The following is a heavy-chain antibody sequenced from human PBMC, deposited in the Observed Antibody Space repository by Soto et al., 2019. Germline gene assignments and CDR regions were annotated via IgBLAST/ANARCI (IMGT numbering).Heavy chain of an antibody. CDR2: IYYSGST. CDR3: ARGGGGGWLQSWDAFDI. J-gene: IGHJ3*02. V-gene: IGHV4-61*01. D-gene: IGHD5-12*01. CDR1: GGSVSSGSYY. Sequence: PSETLSLTCTVSGGSVSSGSYYWSWIRQPPGKGLEWIGYIYYSGSTNYNPSLKSRVTISVDTSKNQFPLKLSSVTAADTAVYYWARGGGGGWLQSWDAFDIWGKGTMVTVSS.